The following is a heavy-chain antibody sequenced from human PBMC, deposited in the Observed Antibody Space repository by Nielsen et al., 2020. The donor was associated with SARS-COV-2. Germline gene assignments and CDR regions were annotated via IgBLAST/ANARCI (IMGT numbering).Heavy chain of an antibody. V-gene: IGHV4-59*01. Sequence: SETLSLTCTVSGGSISSYYWSWIRQPPGKGLEWIGYIYYSGSTNYNPSLKSRVTISVDTSKNQFSLKLSSVTAADTAVYYCARHVILWFGELSNWFDPWGQGTLVTVSS. D-gene: IGHD3-10*01. J-gene: IGHJ5*02. CDR2: IYYSGST. CDR3: ARHVILWFGELSNWFDP. CDR1: GGSISSYY.